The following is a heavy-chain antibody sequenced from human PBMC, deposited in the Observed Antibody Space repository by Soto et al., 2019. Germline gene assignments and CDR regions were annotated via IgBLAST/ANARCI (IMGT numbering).Heavy chain of an antibody. CDR2: INIDGTTT. Sequence: EVHLVESGGGLVQPGGSLRLSCAASGFAFSTKWMHWVRQGPGKGLVWVSRINIDGTTTNYADSVKGRFTISRDNAKNMLYLQMDSLRAEDTAVYYCARIPYSDTDPCPWGQGTLVTVSS. V-gene: IGHV3-74*01. J-gene: IGHJ5*02. CDR3: ARIPYSDTDPCP. CDR1: GFAFSTKW. D-gene: IGHD1-26*01.